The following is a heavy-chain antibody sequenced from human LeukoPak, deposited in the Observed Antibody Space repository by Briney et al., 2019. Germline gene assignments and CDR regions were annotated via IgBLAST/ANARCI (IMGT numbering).Heavy chain of an antibody. CDR3: ANFGMVDTHEYFQH. V-gene: IGHV3-23*01. Sequence: PGGSLRLSCAASGFIFSNYAMSWVRQAPGKGLEWVSAISGSGGSTYYADSVKGRFTISRDNSKNTLYLQMNSLRAEDTAVYYCANFGMVDTHEYFQHWGQGTLVTVSS. CDR1: GFIFSNYA. CDR2: ISGSGGST. D-gene: IGHD1-26*01. J-gene: IGHJ1*01.